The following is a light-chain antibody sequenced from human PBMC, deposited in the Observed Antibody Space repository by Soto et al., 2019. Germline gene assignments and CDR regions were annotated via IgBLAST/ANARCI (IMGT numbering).Light chain of an antibody. J-gene: IGLJ1*01. CDR1: SSDIGHYNY. V-gene: IGLV2-14*01. CDR3: SSYTTTSTQV. CDR2: EVR. Sequence: QSALTQPASVSGSPGQSITISCTGTSSDIGHYNYVSWYQQHPGKDPKLIISEVRNRPSGVSDRFSGSKSGNSASLTISGLQTEDEADYYCSSYTTTSTQVFGSGTKLTVL.